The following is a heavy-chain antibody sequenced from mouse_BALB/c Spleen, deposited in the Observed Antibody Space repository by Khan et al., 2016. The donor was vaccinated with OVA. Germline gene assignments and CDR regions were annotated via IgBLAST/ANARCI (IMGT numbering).Heavy chain of an antibody. J-gene: IGHJ4*01. Sequence: EVELVESGGGVVKPGGSLKLSCSASGFTFSSYAMSWVRQTPEKRLEWVATISSGGHYTFYPDSVKGRFTISRDNAKNTLYLQMSSLRSEDTAMYYCARSLVDYYAMDYWGQGTSGTVSS. V-gene: IGHV5-9-3*01. D-gene: IGHD2-2*01. CDR2: ISSGGHYT. CDR3: ARSLVDYYAMDY. CDR1: GFTFSSYA.